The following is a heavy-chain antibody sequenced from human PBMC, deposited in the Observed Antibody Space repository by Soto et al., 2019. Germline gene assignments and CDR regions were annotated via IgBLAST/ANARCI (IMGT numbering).Heavy chain of an antibody. Sequence: GGSLRLSCAASGFTFSSYGIHWVRQAPGKGLEWVAVIWYDGSNKYYADSVKGRFTISRDNSKNTLYLQMNSLRAEDTAVYYCAREREIYYYGMDVWGQGTTVTVSS. CDR3: AREREIYYYGMDV. V-gene: IGHV3-33*01. J-gene: IGHJ6*02. CDR1: GFTFSSYG. CDR2: IWYDGSNK.